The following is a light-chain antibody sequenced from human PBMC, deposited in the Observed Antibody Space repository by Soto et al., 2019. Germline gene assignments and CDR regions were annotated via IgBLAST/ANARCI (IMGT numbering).Light chain of an antibody. V-gene: IGLV1-40*01. CDR3: QSYDSNLSVV. CDR2: GNS. Sequence: QSVLTQPPSVSGAPGQRVTISCTGSSSNIGAGYNVHWYQQLPGTAPKLLIYGNSNRPSGVPDRFSGSKSGTSASLAITKLQADDEADYYCQSYDSNLSVVFGGGTKLTVL. CDR1: SSNIGAGYN. J-gene: IGLJ2*01.